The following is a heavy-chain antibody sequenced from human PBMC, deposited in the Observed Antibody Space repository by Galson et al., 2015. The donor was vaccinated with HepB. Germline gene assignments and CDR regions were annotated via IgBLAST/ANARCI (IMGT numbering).Heavy chain of an antibody. CDR1: GFTFSSYA. V-gene: IGHV3-30-3*01. D-gene: IGHD3-3*01. CDR2: ISYDGSNK. Sequence: SLRLSCAASGFTFSSYAMHWVRQAPGKGLEWVAVISYDGSNKYYADSVKGRFTISRDNSKNTLYLQMNSLRAEDTAVYYCAREAYDFWSGYHDYWGQGTLVTVSS. CDR3: AREAYDFWSGYHDY. J-gene: IGHJ4*02.